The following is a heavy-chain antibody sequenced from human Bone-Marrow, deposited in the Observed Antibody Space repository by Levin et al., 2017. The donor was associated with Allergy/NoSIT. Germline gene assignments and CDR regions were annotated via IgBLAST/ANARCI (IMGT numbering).Heavy chain of an antibody. CDR3: ARAPYRSSRSPFDT. D-gene: IGHD6-6*01. Sequence: GGSLRLSCAASGFAFNIYAMHWVRQAPGKGLEWVAVTSSDESSKDYAESVKGRFSVSRDNSKNVVFLQMNSLRVEDTAVYYCARAPYRSSRSPFDTWGQGNLVTVSS. CDR2: TSSDESSK. CDR1: GFAFNIYA. J-gene: IGHJ5*02. V-gene: IGHV3-30-3*01.